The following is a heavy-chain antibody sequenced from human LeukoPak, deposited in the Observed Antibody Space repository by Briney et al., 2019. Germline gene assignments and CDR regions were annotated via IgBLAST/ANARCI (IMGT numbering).Heavy chain of an antibody. D-gene: IGHD2-15*01. V-gene: IGHV4-38-2*02. Sequence: SETLSLTCTVSGYSISSGFYWGWIRQPPGKGLEWIGIIYHSGSTYYNPSLKSRVTISVDTSKNQFSMKLSSVTAADTAVYYCARVVENWFDPWGQGTLVTVSS. CDR3: ARVVENWFDP. CDR2: IYHSGST. J-gene: IGHJ5*02. CDR1: GYSISSGFY.